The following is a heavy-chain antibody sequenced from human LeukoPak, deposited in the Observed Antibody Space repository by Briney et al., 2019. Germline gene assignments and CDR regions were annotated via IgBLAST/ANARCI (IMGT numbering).Heavy chain of an antibody. D-gene: IGHD1-26*01. Sequence: GGSLRLSCAASGFTFSSYSMNWVRQAPGKGLEWVSYISSSSSTIYYADSVKGRFTISRDNAKNSLYLQMNSLRAEDTAVYYCARGRHSGSRIFDYWGQGTLVTVSS. J-gene: IGHJ4*02. V-gene: IGHV3-48*01. CDR1: GFTFSSYS. CDR3: ARGRHSGSRIFDY. CDR2: ISSSSSTI.